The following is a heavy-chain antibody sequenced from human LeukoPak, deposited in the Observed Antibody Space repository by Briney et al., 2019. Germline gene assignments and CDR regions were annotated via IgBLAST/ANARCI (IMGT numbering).Heavy chain of an antibody. J-gene: IGHJ4*02. CDR2: IYHSGST. Sequence: SETLSLTCAVSGGSISSGGYSWSWIRQPPGKGLEWIGYIYHSGSTYYNPSLKSRVTISVDRSKNQLSLKLSSVTAADTAVYYCARFEYSSSGVFDYWGQGTLVTVSS. D-gene: IGHD6-6*01. V-gene: IGHV4-30-2*01. CDR3: ARFEYSSSGVFDY. CDR1: GGSISSGGYS.